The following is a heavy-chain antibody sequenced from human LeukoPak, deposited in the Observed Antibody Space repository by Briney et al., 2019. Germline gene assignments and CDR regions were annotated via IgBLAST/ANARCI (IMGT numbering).Heavy chain of an antibody. D-gene: IGHD5-18*01. V-gene: IGHV3-30*02. CDR2: IRYDGSNK. Sequence: PGGSLRLSCAASGFTFSSYGMHWVRQAPGKGLEWVAFIRYDGSNKYYADSVKGRFTISRDNSKNTLYLQMNSLRAEDTAVYYCARGVLGVRGYSYGLGYYYMDVWGKGTTVTISS. CDR1: GFTFSSYG. CDR3: ARGVLGVRGYSYGLGYYYMDV. J-gene: IGHJ6*03.